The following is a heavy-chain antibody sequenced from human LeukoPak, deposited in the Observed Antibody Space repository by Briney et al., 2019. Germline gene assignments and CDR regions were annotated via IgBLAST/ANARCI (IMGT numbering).Heavy chain of an antibody. V-gene: IGHV4-59*08. D-gene: IGHD3-9*01. J-gene: IGHJ3*02. Sequence: SETLSLTCTVSGGSISSYYWSWIRQPPGKGLEWIGYIYYSGSTNYNPSLKSRVTISVDTSKNQFSLKLSSVTAADTAVYYCARQDYDILTGYLHDAFDIWGQGTMVTVSS. CDR1: GGSISSYY. CDR3: ARQDYDILTGYLHDAFDI. CDR2: IYYSGST.